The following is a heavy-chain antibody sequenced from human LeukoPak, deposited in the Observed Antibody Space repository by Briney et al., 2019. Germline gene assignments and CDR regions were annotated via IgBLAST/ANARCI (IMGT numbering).Heavy chain of an antibody. D-gene: IGHD2-15*01. V-gene: IGHV3-23*01. CDR3: AREFGSSRYFDY. CDR1: GFTFSTDV. J-gene: IGHJ4*02. CDR2: ISGSGGNT. Sequence: GGSLRLSCAASGFTFSTDVMSWVRQAPGKGLECVSAISGSGGNTYYADSVKGRFTISRDNAKNTLYLQMNSLRAEDTAVYYCAREFGSSRYFDYWGQGIPVTVSS.